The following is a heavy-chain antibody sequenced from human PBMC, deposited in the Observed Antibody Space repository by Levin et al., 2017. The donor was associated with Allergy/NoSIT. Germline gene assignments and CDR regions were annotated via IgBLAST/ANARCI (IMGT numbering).Heavy chain of an antibody. V-gene: IGHV4-34*01. Sequence: SETLSLTCAVYGGSFSGYYWSWIRQPPGKGLEWIGEINHSGSTNYNPSLKSRVTISVDTSKNQFSLKLSSVTAADTAVYYCARAPHIYRGYYYYGMDVWGQGTTVTVSS. D-gene: IGHD2-21*01. J-gene: IGHJ6*02. CDR1: GGSFSGYY. CDR3: ARAPHIYRGYYYYGMDV. CDR2: INHSGST.